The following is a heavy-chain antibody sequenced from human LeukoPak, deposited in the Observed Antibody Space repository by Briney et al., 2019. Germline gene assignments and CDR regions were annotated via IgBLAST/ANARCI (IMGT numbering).Heavy chain of an antibody. CDR1: GFTFSSYA. CDR2: ISYDGSNK. J-gene: IGHJ4*02. D-gene: IGHD5-18*01. CDR3: ARDSQRGYSYSDY. Sequence: PGRSLRLSCAASGFTFSSYAMHWVRQAPGKGLEWVAVISYDGSNKYYADSVKGRFTISRDNSKNTLYLQMNSLRAEDTAVYYCARDSQRGYSYSDYWGQGTLVTVSS. V-gene: IGHV3-30*04.